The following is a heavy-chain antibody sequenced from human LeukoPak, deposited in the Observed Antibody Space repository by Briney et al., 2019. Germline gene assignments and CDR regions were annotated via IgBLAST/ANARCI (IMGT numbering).Heavy chain of an antibody. CDR3: ARQGVGAFDI. V-gene: IGHV4-59*08. J-gene: IGHJ3*02. Sequence: SETLSLTCTVSGGSISSYYWSWIRQPPGKGLEWIGYIYYSGSTNYNPSLKSRVTISVDTSKNQFSLKLSSVTAADTAVYYCARQGVGAFDIWGQRTMVTVSS. D-gene: IGHD2-8*01. CDR1: GGSISSYY. CDR2: IYYSGST.